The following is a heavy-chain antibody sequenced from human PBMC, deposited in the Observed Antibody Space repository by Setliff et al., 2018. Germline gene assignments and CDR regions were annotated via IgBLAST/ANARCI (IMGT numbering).Heavy chain of an antibody. J-gene: IGHJ6*02. V-gene: IGHV3-49*04. CDR2: IRNKAYGGTT. Sequence: GGSLRLSCTASGFTFGGYAMSWVRQAPGKGLEWVGFIRNKAYGGTTEYAASVKGRFTISRDHSKSIAYLQMNSLKTEDTAVYYCTRVGRQLVYYYYGMDVWGQGTTVTVSS. D-gene: IGHD6-13*01. CDR1: GFTFGGYA. CDR3: TRVGRQLVYYYYGMDV.